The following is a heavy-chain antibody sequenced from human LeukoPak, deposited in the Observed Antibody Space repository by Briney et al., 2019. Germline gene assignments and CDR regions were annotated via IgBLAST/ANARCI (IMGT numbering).Heavy chain of an antibody. Sequence: PGGSLRLSCAASGFTFSSYWMSWVRQAPGKGLEWVANINKDGGEKYYVDSVKGRFTISRDNSKNTLYLQMNSLRAEDTAVYYCAKVYYFDYWGQGTLVTVSS. CDR2: INKDGGEK. CDR3: AKVYYFDY. V-gene: IGHV3-7*01. J-gene: IGHJ4*02. CDR1: GFTFSSYW.